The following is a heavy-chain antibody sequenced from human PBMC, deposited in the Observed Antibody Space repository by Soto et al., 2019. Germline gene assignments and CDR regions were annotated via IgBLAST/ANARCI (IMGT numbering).Heavy chain of an antibody. V-gene: IGHV5-51*01. CDR3: ARGGVSIRTFDY. Sequence: VASLKISRKGSGYNFAGYWIAWVRQMPGKGLELMGIIYPIDSDTRYRPSFQGQVTISAYKSISSAYLPWSSLRASATSMYYCARGGVSIRTFDYWGQGTPVTGSS. CDR2: IYPIDSDT. J-gene: IGHJ4*02. CDR1: GYNFAGYW. D-gene: IGHD3-3*01.